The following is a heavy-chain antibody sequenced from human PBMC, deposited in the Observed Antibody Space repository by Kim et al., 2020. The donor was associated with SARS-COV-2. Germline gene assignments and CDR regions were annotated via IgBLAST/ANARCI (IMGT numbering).Heavy chain of an antibody. CDR2: ISDSCGNT. CDR3: AKDLGYCSSTICYPPYGMDV. Sequence: GGSLRLSCAASGFTFSTFAMSWVRQAPGKGLEWVSDISDSCGNTHYADSVKGRFTISRDNAKNTLYLQMNSLRAEDTAVYYCAKDLGYCSSTICYPPYGMDVWGQGTTVTVSS. D-gene: IGHD2-2*03. CDR1: GFTFSTFA. J-gene: IGHJ6*02. V-gene: IGHV3-23*01.